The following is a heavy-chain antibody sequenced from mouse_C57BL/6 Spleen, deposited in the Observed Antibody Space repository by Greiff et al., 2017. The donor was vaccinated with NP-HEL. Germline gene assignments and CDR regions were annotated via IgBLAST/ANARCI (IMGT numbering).Heavy chain of an antibody. CDR3: ARKERTGRFAY. Sequence: QVHVKQPGAELVMPGASVKLSCKASGYTFTSYWMHWVKQRPGQGLEWIGEIDPSDSYTNYNQKFKGKSTLTVDKSSSTAYMQLSSLTSEDSAVYYCARKERTGRFAYWGQGTLVTVSA. V-gene: IGHV1-69*01. CDR2: IDPSDSYT. CDR1: GYTFTSYW. D-gene: IGHD4-1*01. J-gene: IGHJ3*01.